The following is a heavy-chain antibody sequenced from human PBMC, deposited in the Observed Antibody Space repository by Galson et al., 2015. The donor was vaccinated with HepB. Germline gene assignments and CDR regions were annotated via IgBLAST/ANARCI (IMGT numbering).Heavy chain of an antibody. CDR2: ISSSSSCI. J-gene: IGHJ6*02. CDR3: ARNYCSSTSCYGMDV. CDR1: GFTFSSYS. V-gene: IGHV3-21*01. D-gene: IGHD2-2*01. Sequence: SLRLSCAASGFTFSSYSMNWVRQAPGKGLEWVSSISSSSSCIYYADSVKGRFTISRDNAKNSLYLQMNSLRAEDTAVYYCARNYCSSTSCYGMDVWGQGTTVTVSS.